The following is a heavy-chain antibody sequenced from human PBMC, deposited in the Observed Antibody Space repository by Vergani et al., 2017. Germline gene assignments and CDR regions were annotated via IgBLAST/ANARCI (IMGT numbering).Heavy chain of an antibody. D-gene: IGHD2-2*01. Sequence: QVQLQESGPGLVKPSQTLSLTCTVSGGSISSGCYYWSWIRQPAGKGLEWIGRIYTSGSTNYKPSLKSRVTISVDTSKNQFSLKLSSVTAEVTAVYDCARALKYQLRQYYYYYSVDVWGQRTMVIVSS. CDR1: GGSISSGCYY. CDR2: IYTSGST. J-gene: IGHJ6*02. V-gene: IGHV4-61*02. CDR3: ARALKYQLRQYYYYYSVDV.